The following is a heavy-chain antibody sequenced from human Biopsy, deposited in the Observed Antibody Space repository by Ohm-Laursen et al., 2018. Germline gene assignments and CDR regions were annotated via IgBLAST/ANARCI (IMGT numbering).Heavy chain of an antibody. Sequence: SLRLSCSASGFNFGNYDMHWVRQSPGKGLEWVSFITNTGRTVYADSVKGRFTISRDNADNSLHLQMKSLRAEDTAVYYCARELGNGMDVWGQGTPVTVSS. CDR3: ARELGNGMDV. V-gene: IGHV3-11*01. CDR2: ITNTGRTV. J-gene: IGHJ6*02. CDR1: GFNFGNYD.